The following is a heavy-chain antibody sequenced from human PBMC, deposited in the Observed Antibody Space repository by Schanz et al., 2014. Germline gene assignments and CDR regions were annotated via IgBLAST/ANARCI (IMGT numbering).Heavy chain of an antibody. D-gene: IGHD3-10*01. CDR3: ARDRAAGYYDSGMSYYYYGMDV. V-gene: IGHV3-9*01. Sequence: EVQLLESGGTVVQPGGSLRVSCAASGFVFRTFAMHWVRQAPGKGLEWVSGMSWNAGSLGYGDSVKGRFTISRDNAKNLLYLQMNSLRAEDTAVYFCARDRAAGYYDSGMSYYYYGMDVWGQGTTVTVSS. CDR1: GFVFRTFA. J-gene: IGHJ6*02. CDR2: MSWNAGSL.